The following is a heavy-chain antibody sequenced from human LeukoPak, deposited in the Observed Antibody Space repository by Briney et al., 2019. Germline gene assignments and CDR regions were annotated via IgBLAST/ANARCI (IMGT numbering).Heavy chain of an antibody. J-gene: IGHJ4*02. Sequence: GGSLRLSCAASGFTFSSYSMNWVRRAPGKGLEWVSSISSSSSYIYYADSVKGRFTISRDNAKNSLYLQMNSLRAEDTAVYYCARAGYGDYLLTNWGQGTLVTVSS. D-gene: IGHD4-17*01. CDR2: ISSSSSYI. CDR3: ARAGYGDYLLTN. V-gene: IGHV3-21*01. CDR1: GFTFSSYS.